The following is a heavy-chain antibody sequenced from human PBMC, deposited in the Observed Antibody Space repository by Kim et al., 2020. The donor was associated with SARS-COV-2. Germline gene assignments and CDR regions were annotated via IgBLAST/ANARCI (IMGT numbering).Heavy chain of an antibody. CDR3: AWTTGTIVDPLDY. D-gene: IGHD1-1*01. V-gene: IGHV1-3*01. Sequence: SQKFQGRVTITRDTSASTAYMELSSLRSEDTAVYYCAWTTGTIVDPLDYWGQRTLVTVSS. J-gene: IGHJ4*02.